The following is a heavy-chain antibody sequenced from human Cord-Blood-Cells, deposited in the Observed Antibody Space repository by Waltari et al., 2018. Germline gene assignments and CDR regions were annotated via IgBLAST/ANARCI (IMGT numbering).Heavy chain of an antibody. CDR3: ARVVVVVITTLEYYYYGMDV. CDR2: INHSGST. CDR1: GGSFSGYD. D-gene: IGHD3-22*01. V-gene: IGHV4-34*01. Sequence: QVQLQQWGAGLLKPSETLSLTCAVYGGSFSGYDCSWICQPPGKRLEWIGEINHSGSTNYNPSLKSRVTISVDTSKNQFSLKLSSVTAADTAVYYCARVVVVVITTLEYYYYGMDVWGQGTTVTVSS. J-gene: IGHJ6*02.